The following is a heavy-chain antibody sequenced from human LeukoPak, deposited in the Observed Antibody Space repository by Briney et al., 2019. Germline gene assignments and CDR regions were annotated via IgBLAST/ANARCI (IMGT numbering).Heavy chain of an antibody. CDR3: ARGMGITMIDY. Sequence: GGSLRLSCAASGFTFSSYSMNWVRQAPGKGLEWVSSISSSSSYIYYADSVKGRFTISRDNAKNSLYLQMNSLRAEDTAVYYCARGMGITMIDYWGQGTLLTVSS. CDR2: ISSSSSYI. CDR1: GFTFSSYS. D-gene: IGHD3-22*01. J-gene: IGHJ4*02. V-gene: IGHV3-21*01.